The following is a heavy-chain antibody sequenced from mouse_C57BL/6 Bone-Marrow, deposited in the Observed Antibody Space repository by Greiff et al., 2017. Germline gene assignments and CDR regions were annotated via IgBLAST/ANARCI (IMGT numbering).Heavy chain of an antibody. J-gene: IGHJ2*01. CDR1: GYTFTDYY. D-gene: IGHD1-1*01. Sequence: EVKLQQSGPVLVKPGASVKMSCKASGYTFTDYYMNWVQQSHGKSLEWIGVINPYNGGTSYNQKFKGKATLTVDKSSSTAYMELNSLTSEDSAVYYCARFPYYYGSSYDYWGQGTTLTVSS. V-gene: IGHV1-19*01. CDR3: ARFPYYYGSSYDY. CDR2: INPYNGGT.